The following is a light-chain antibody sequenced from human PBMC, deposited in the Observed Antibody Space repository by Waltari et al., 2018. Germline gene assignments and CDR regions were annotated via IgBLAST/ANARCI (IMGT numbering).Light chain of an antibody. Sequence: EIVLTQSQATLSLSTGERATLSCRASQSVNHYLAWYQQKPGHSPMLRIYDASNRATATPTRFIGSGSGTDFTHTIRSLEPEYYAGDYCHHRSSWPYTFGQGTKLEIK. J-gene: IGKJ2*01. CDR3: HHRSSWPYT. V-gene: IGKV3-11*01. CDR1: QSVNHY. CDR2: DAS.